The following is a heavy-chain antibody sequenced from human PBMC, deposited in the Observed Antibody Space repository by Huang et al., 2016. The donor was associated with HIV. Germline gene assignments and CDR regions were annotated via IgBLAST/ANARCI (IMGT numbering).Heavy chain of an antibody. J-gene: IGHJ4*02. D-gene: IGHD3-22*01. CDR2: IYPADSDS. CDR1: GFRFSSYW. Sequence: EVQLVQSGAEVKKPGESLKISCKGSGFRFSSYWIAWVRQKPGKGLEWMGIIYPADSDSSYSPSFQGQVTISVDKSTATAHLQWSSRKASDSALYYCATPVSYGSYYDSGGFSVWGQGTLVTVSS. CDR3: ATPVSYGSYYDSGGFSV. V-gene: IGHV5-51*01.